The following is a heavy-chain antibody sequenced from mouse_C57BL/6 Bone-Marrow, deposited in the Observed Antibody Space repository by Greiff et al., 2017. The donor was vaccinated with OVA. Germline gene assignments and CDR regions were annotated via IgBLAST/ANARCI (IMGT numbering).Heavy chain of an antibody. J-gene: IGHJ3*01. CDR3: TGLSFAY. CDR2: IRLKSDNYAT. Sequence: EVKVEESGGGLVQPGGSMKLSCVASGFTFSNYWMNWVRQSPEKGLEWVAQIRLKSDNYATHYAESVKGRFTISRDDSKSSVYLQMNNLRAEDTGIYYCTGLSFAYWGQGTLVTVSA. V-gene: IGHV6-3*01. CDR1: GFTFSNYW.